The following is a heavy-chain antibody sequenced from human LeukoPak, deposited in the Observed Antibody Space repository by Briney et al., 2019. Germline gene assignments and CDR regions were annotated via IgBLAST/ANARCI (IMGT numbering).Heavy chain of an antibody. CDR2: IYYSGNT. CDR3: ARGVKITGSSSWYAAWFDP. D-gene: IGHD6-13*01. Sequence: PSETLSLTCAVSGVSISSSNSYWGWIRQPPGKGLEWIGSIYYSGNTYYNASLKSRVTISVDTSKNQFSLKVTSVTAADTAVYYCARGVKITGSSSWYAAWFDPWGQGTLVTVSS. CDR1: GVSISSSNSY. V-gene: IGHV4-39*07. J-gene: IGHJ5*02.